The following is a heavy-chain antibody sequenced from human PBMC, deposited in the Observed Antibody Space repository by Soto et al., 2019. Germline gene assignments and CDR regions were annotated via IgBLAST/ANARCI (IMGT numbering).Heavy chain of an antibody. CDR2: IKSKTDGGTT. V-gene: IGHV3-15*07. D-gene: IGHD3-3*01. CDR3: TTGGDFWSGYYPSYYYSMDV. J-gene: IGHJ6*02. Sequence: EVQLVESGGALVKPGGSLRLSCAASGFTFSNAWMNWVRQAPGKGLEWVGRIKSKTDGGTTDYAAPVKGRFTISRDDSKNTLYLQMNSLKTEDTAVYYCTTGGDFWSGYYPSYYYSMDVWGQGTTVTVSS. CDR1: GFTFSNAW.